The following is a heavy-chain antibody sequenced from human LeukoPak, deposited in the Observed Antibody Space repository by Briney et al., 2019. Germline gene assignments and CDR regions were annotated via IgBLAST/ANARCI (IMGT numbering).Heavy chain of an antibody. CDR1: GFTFSSYA. D-gene: IGHD6-6*01. CDR2: ISSNGGST. CDR3: ARGDLEYSSSRRPFDP. V-gene: IGHV3-64*01. Sequence: GGSLRLSCAASGFTFSSYAMHWVRLAPGKGLEYVSAISSNGGSTYYANSVKGRFTISRDNSKNTLYLQMGSLRAEDMAVYYCARGDLEYSSSRRPFDPWGQGTLVTVSS. J-gene: IGHJ5*02.